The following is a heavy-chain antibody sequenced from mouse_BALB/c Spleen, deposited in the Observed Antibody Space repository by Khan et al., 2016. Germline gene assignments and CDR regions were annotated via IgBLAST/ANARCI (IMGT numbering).Heavy chain of an antibody. Sequence: HLHQSGAYLVRPGSSVKISCKASGYAFSSYWMNWVKQRPGQGLEWIGQIYPGDGDTNYNGKFKGKATLTADQSSSTAYMQLSSLTSEDSAVYFCARHGSSYDYYAMDYWGQGTSVTVSS. CDR2: IYPGDGDT. V-gene: IGHV1-80*01. CDR1: GYAFSSYW. D-gene: IGHD1-1*01. J-gene: IGHJ4*01. CDR3: ARHGSSYDYYAMDY.